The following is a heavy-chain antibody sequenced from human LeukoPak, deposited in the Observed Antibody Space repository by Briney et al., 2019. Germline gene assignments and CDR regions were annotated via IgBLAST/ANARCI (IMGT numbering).Heavy chain of an antibody. D-gene: IGHD3-9*01. V-gene: IGHV1-46*01. CDR1: GYTFTSYY. J-gene: IGHJ4*02. CDR2: INPSGGST. CDR3: ARWALRYFDWSSRGLDY. Sequence: ASVKVSCKASGYTFTSYYMHWVRQAPGQGLEWMGIINPSGGSTSYAQKFQGRVTMTRDTSTSTVYMELSSLRSEDTAVYYCARWALRYFDWSSRGLDYWGQGTLVTVSS.